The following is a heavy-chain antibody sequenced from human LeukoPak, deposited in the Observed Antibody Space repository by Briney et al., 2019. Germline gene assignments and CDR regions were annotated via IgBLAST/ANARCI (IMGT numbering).Heavy chain of an antibody. D-gene: IGHD6-13*01. CDR2: IIPIFGTA. J-gene: IGHJ4*02. Sequence: SVKVSCKASGGTFGSYAISWVRQAPGQGLEWMGGIIPIFGTANYAQKFQGRVTITADESTSTAYMELSSLRSEDTAVYYCARARRFSSLHFDYWGQGTLVTVSS. CDR1: GGTFGSYA. CDR3: ARARRFSSLHFDY. V-gene: IGHV1-69*13.